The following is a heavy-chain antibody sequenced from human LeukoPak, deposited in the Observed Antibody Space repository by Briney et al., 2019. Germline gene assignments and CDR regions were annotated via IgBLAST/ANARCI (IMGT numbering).Heavy chain of an antibody. Sequence: SETLSLTYPVSGDSISSSGYYWGWIRQPPGKGLEWIGTIYYSGRTYYTPSLKNRVTISVDTSKNQFSLRLSSVTAADTAVYYCARHSLEQQLYWFDPWGQGTLVTVSS. CDR2: IYYSGRT. J-gene: IGHJ5*02. CDR1: GDSISSSGYY. D-gene: IGHD6-13*01. CDR3: ARHSLEQQLYWFDP. V-gene: IGHV4-39*01.